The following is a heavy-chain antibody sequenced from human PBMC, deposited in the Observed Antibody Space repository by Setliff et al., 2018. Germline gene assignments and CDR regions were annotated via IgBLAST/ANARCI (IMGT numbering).Heavy chain of an antibody. J-gene: IGHJ4*02. V-gene: IGHV4-34*01. CDR2: ISHNGRA. CDR1: GGAVSGFY. D-gene: IGHD3-22*01. CDR3: ARSRYYDSSGNNYGLDY. Sequence: ASETLSLTCDIKGGAVSGFYWSWIRQTPGKDLEWIGEISHNGRASSSPSLKSRVTISVDRAKNHFSLKLTSVTAADTAMYYCARSRYYDSSGNNYGLDYWGQGTLVTVSS.